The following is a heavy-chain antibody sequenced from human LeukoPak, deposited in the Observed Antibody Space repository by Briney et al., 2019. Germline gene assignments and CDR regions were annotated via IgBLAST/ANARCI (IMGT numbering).Heavy chain of an antibody. J-gene: IGHJ3*02. V-gene: IGHV1-8*01. Sequence: ASVKVSCKASGYTFTSYDINWVRQATGQGLEWMGWMNPNSGNTGYAQKFQGRVTMTRNTSISTAYMELSSLRSEDTAVYYCARGPLLTAARSDDAFDIWGQGTMVTVSS. CDR3: ARGPLLTAARSDDAFDI. D-gene: IGHD6-6*01. CDR2: MNPNSGNT. CDR1: GYTFTSYD.